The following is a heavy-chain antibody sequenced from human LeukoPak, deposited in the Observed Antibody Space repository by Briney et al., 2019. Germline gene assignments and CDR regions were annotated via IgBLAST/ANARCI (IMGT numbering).Heavy chain of an antibody. Sequence: PSETLSLTCAVYGGSFSDYYWSWIRQPPGKGLEWIGEINHSGSTNYNPSLKSRVTISVDTSKNQFSLKLSSVTAADTAVYYCARHEVYYDSSGYYVNWFDPWGQGTLVTVSS. D-gene: IGHD3-22*01. J-gene: IGHJ5*02. CDR3: ARHEVYYDSSGYYVNWFDP. CDR1: GGSFSDYY. V-gene: IGHV4-34*01. CDR2: INHSGST.